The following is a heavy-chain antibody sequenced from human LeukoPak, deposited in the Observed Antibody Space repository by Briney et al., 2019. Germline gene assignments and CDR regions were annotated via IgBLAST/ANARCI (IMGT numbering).Heavy chain of an antibody. V-gene: IGHV3-7*01. J-gene: IGHJ5*02. CDR1: GFSFSDHW. Sequence: GGSLRLSCVASGFSFSDHWMNWFRQAPGKGLEWVATIKKDGSEQYYVDSMKGRLTISRDNAKNSVYLQIHNLRAEDTAVYYCARGPLAADGLFDPWGQGTLVTVSS. CDR3: ARGPLAADGLFDP. CDR2: IKKDGSEQ. D-gene: IGHD6-13*01.